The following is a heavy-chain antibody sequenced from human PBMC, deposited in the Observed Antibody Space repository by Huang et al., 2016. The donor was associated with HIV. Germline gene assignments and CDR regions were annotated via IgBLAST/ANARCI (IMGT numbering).Heavy chain of an antibody. CDR1: GGTFSKYA. CDR2: ISPMFGTP. Sequence: QVQLVQSGAEVKTPGSSVKVSCKASGGTFSKYAISWVRQAPGQGLEWMGGISPMFGTPNYARKFQGRVTIPADDSTGTTYVEVSSLRSEDTALYYCARGQLGSYGDYDVLYWGQGTLVTVSS. V-gene: IGHV1-69*13. CDR3: ARGQLGSYGDYDVLY. D-gene: IGHD4-17*01. J-gene: IGHJ4*02.